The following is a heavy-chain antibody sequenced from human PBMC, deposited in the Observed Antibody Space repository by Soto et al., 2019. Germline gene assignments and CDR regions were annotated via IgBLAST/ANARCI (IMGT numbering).Heavy chain of an antibody. CDR2: INHTGST. J-gene: IGHJ4*02. Sequence: RKHPGKGLEWIGEINHTGSTNYNPSLKSRVTISVDTSKNQFSLKLSSVTAADTAVYYCARGVAAADQGSKRDYWGQGTLVTVSS. D-gene: IGHD6-13*01. V-gene: IGHV4-34*01. CDR3: ARGVAAADQGSKRDY.